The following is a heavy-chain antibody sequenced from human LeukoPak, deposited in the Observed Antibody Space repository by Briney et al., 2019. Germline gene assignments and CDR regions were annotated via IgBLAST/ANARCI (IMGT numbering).Heavy chain of an antibody. Sequence: SETLSLTCAVSGVSFDDYYWAWVRQTPGKGLEWIGEINHSGYTNDSPSLKSRVTLSIDASRKQFSLNLRSVTVADAGIYYCTRMTTGHDYWGQGTLVTVSS. CDR3: TRMTTGHDY. V-gene: IGHV4-34*01. CDR2: INHSGYT. CDR1: GVSFDDYY. J-gene: IGHJ4*02. D-gene: IGHD4-17*01.